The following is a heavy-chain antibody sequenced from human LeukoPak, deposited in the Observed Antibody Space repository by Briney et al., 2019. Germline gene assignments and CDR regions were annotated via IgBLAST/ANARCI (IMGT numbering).Heavy chain of an antibody. Sequence: GGSLRLSCAASGFTFSSYSMNWVRQAPGKGLEWVSSISSSSSYIYYADSVKGRFTISRDNAKNSLYLQMNSLRAEDTAVYYCARDHYGDYAFDYWGQGTLVTVSS. V-gene: IGHV3-21*01. D-gene: IGHD4-17*01. CDR3: ARDHYGDYAFDY. CDR1: GFTFSSYS. CDR2: ISSSSSYI. J-gene: IGHJ4*02.